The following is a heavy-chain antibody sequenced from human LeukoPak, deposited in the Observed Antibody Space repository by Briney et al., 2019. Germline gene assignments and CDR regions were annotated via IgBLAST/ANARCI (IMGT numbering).Heavy chain of an antibody. J-gene: IGHJ5*02. CDR1: GFTFNDYT. CDR3: AKDSGLGENWFDP. V-gene: IGHV3-43*01. Sequence: GGSLRLSCAASGFTFNDYTMHWVRQAPGKGLEWVSLISWDGGSTYYADSVKGRFTISRDNSKNSLYLQMNSLRTEDTALYYCAKDSGLGENWFDPWGQGTLVTVSS. D-gene: IGHD4-17*01. CDR2: ISWDGGST.